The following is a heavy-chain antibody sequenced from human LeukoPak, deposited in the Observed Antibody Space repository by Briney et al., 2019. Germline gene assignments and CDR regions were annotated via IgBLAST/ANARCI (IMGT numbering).Heavy chain of an antibody. J-gene: IGHJ5*02. D-gene: IGHD3-10*01. CDR2: ISAYNGNT. CDR3: ARDRGTMVRGAGHNWFDP. Sequence: GASVKVSCKAFGYTFTSNYMHWVRQAPGQGLEWMGWISAYNGNTNYAQKLQGRVTMTTDTSTSTAYMELRSLRSDDTAVYYCARDRGTMVRGAGHNWFDPWGQGTLVTVSS. V-gene: IGHV1-18*04. CDR1: GYTFTSNY.